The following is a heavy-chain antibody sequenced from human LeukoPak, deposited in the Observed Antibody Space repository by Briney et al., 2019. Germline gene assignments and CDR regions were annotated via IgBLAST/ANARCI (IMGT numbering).Heavy chain of an antibody. V-gene: IGHV3-74*01. Sequence: PGGSLRLSCAASGFTFSSYWMHWVRQAPGKGLVWVSRINSDGSSTSYADSVKGRFTISRDNAKNTLYLQMNSLRAEDTAVYYCARAGGGTSSGSYFFVYWGQGTLVTASS. D-gene: IGHD3-10*01. CDR1: GFTFSSYW. CDR3: ARAGGGTSSGSYFFVY. J-gene: IGHJ4*02. CDR2: INSDGSST.